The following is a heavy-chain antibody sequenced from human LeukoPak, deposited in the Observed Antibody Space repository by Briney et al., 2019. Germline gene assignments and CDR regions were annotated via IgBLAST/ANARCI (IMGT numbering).Heavy chain of an antibody. CDR3: ARCSSSRYANFDF. CDR1: RGFSSSYY. CDR2: IYASGSS. J-gene: IGHJ4*02. V-gene: IGHV4-4*09. D-gene: IGHD2-2*01. Sequence: SETLSLTRNVSRGFSSSYYWSWIRQPPGKELEWIGYIYASGSSNYNPSLTSRVTISIVTSKNQFSLTLTSVTAADTAVYYCARCSSSRYANFDFWGQGTLVTVSS.